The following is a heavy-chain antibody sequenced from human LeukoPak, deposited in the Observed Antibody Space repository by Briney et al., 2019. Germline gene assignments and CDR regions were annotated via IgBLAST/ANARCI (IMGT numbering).Heavy chain of an antibody. V-gene: IGHV3-30*18. Sequence: GGSLRLSCAASGFTFGSYGMHWVRQAPGKGLEWVAVISYDGRTKYYADSVKGRFTVSRDNSKNTLYLQMNSLRAEDTAVYYCAKELLSSPTAEDAFDIWGQGTMVTVSS. D-gene: IGHD1-14*01. CDR2: ISYDGRTK. CDR3: AKELLSSPTAEDAFDI. J-gene: IGHJ3*02. CDR1: GFTFGSYG.